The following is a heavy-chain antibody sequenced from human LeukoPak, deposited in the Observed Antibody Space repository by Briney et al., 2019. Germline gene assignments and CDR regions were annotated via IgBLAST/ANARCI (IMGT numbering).Heavy chain of an antibody. CDR1: GYTLTELS. D-gene: IGHD3-10*01. Sequence: ASVNVSCKVSGYTLTELSMHWVRQAPGKGLEWMGGFDPEDGETIYAQKFQGRVTMTEDTSTDTAYMELSSLRSEDTAVYYCATVNYGSGSYFEFDYWGQGTLVTVSS. J-gene: IGHJ4*02. CDR3: ATVNYGSGSYFEFDY. CDR2: FDPEDGET. V-gene: IGHV1-24*01.